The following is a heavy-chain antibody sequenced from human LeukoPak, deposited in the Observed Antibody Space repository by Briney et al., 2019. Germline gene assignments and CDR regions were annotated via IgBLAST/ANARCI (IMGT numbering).Heavy chain of an antibody. CDR3: ARTPYYDVWSGAPGATENFQH. CDR1: GFTFSSYN. V-gene: IGHV3-48*01. D-gene: IGHD3-3*01. Sequence: GGSLRLSCAAPGFTFSSYNMNWVRQAPGKGLEWVSYISSSSTTIFYADSVKGRFTVSRDNARNSLYLQMNSLRAEDTAVYYCARTPYYDVWSGAPGATENFQHWGQGTLVSVSS. J-gene: IGHJ1*01. CDR2: ISSSSTTI.